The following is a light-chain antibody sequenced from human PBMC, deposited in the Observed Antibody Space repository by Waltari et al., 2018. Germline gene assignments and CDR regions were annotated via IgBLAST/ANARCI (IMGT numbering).Light chain of an antibody. CDR2: EVS. V-gene: IGLV2-8*01. CDR3: SSYVGNNNLI. Sequence: QSALTQPPSASGSPGQPVTISCTGTSSDVGGYKYVSWYQQHPGKAPKLMIYEVSKRPSGVPDRFSGSKSGNTASLTVSGLQAEGEADYYCSSYVGNNNLIFGGGTKLTVL. CDR1: SSDVGGYKY. J-gene: IGLJ2*01.